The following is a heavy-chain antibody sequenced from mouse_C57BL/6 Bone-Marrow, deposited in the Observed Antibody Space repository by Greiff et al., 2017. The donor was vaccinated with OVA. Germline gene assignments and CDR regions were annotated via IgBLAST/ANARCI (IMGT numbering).Heavy chain of an antibody. V-gene: IGHV1-59*01. CDR2: IDPSDSYT. J-gene: IGHJ3*01. CDR1: GYTFTSYW. CDR3: AREELTGTVVFAY. D-gene: IGHD4-1*01. Sequence: QVQLQQPGAELVRPGTSVKLSCKASGYTFTSYWMHWVKQRPGQGLEWIGVIDPSDSYTNYNQKFKGKATLTVDTSSSTAYMQLSSLTSEDSAVYYYAREELTGTVVFAYWGQGTLVTVST.